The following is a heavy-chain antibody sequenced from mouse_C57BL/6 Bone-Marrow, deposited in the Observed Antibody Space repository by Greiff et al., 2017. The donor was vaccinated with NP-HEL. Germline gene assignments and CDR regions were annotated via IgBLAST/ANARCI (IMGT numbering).Heavy chain of an antibody. CDR1: GYTFTSYW. D-gene: IGHD1-1*01. Sequence: QVQLQQPGAELVKPGASVKMSCKASGYTFTSYWITWVKQRPGQGLEWIGDIYPGSGSTNYNEKFKSKATLTVATSSSTAYMQLSSRTSEDSAVYYCARSLYGSSYEGFAYWGQGTLVTVSA. J-gene: IGHJ3*01. CDR2: IYPGSGST. V-gene: IGHV1-55*01. CDR3: ARSLYGSSYEGFAY.